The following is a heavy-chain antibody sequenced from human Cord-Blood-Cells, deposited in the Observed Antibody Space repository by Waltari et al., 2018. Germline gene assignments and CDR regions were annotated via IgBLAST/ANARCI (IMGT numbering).Heavy chain of an antibody. CDR1: GFPFSGPA. V-gene: IGHV3-73*02. D-gene: IGHD6-19*01. J-gene: IGHJ4*02. CDR3: TSSGFDY. Sequence: EVQLVESGGGLVQPGGSLKLSCAASGFPFSGPAMHWVRQASGKGLEWVGRIRSKANSYATAYAASVKGRFTISRDDSKNTAYLQMNSLKTEDTAVYYCTSSGFDYWGQGTLVTVSS. CDR2: IRSKANSYAT.